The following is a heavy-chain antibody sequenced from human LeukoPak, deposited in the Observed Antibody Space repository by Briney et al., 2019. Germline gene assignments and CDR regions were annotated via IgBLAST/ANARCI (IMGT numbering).Heavy chain of an antibody. CDR2: IDPSDSYT. J-gene: IGHJ6*02. Sequence: GESLKISCKGSGYSFTSYWISWVRQMPGKGLEWMGRIDPSDSYTNYSPSFQGHVTISADKSISTAYLQWSSLKASDTAMYYCARQSYYDFWSGYLDGMDVWGQETTVTVSS. V-gene: IGHV5-10-1*01. CDR3: ARQSYYDFWSGYLDGMDV. CDR1: GYSFTSYW. D-gene: IGHD3-3*01.